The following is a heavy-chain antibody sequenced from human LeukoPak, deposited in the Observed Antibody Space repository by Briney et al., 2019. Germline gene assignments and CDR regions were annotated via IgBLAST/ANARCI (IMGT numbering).Heavy chain of an antibody. D-gene: IGHD2-2*02. CDR1: GYTFTIYY. Sequence: ASVKVSCKASGYTFTIYYMHWVRQAPGQGLEWMGWINPNSGGTTYAQRFQGRVTMTRDTSISTAYMELSGLTSDDTAVYYCARNPPYCTSTSCYNDYWGQGTLVTVSS. CDR2: INPNSGGT. V-gene: IGHV1-2*02. CDR3: ARNPPYCTSTSCYNDY. J-gene: IGHJ4*02.